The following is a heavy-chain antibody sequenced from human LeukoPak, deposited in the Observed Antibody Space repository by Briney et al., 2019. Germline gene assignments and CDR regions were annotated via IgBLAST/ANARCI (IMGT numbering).Heavy chain of an antibody. D-gene: IGHD5-12*01. CDR2: ISSSGSTI. CDR1: GGSFSGYY. V-gene: IGHV3-11*01. Sequence: LSLTCAVYGGSFSGYYWSWIRQAPGKGLEWVSYISSSGSTIYYADSVKGRFTISRDNAKNSLYLQMNSLRAEDTAVYYCARTIVATIGGSLRYFDYWGQGTLVTVSS. CDR3: ARTIVATIGGSLRYFDY. J-gene: IGHJ4*02.